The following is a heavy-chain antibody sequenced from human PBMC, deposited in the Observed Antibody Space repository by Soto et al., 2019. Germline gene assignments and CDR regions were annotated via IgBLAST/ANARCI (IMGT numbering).Heavy chain of an antibody. CDR1: CGSISSYY. CDR2: IFFSGGT. V-gene: IGHV4-59*12. Sequence: QVQLQESGPGLVKPSETLSLTCTVSCGSISSYYWSWIRQPPGKGLEWIGYIFFSGGTNYNPSLKSRVTISVDTSKTQFSLTRSSVTAADTAVYYCARESRSWYGSIWDYWGQGTLVTVSS. D-gene: IGHD6-13*01. J-gene: IGHJ4*02. CDR3: ARESRSWYGSIWDY.